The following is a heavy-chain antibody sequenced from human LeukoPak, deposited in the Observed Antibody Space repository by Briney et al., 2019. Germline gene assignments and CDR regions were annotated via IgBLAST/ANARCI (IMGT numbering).Heavy chain of an antibody. CDR2: ISSSSSYI. CDR3: ARALYSGYTYYYYYMDV. D-gene: IGHD5-12*01. J-gene: IGHJ6*03. CDR1: GFTFSSYS. Sequence: KTGGSLRLSCAASGFTFSSYSMNWVRQAPGKGLEWVSSISSSSSYIYYADSVKGRFTISRDNAKNSLYLQMNSLRAEDTAVYYCARALYSGYTYYYYYMDVWGKGTTVTISS. V-gene: IGHV3-21*01.